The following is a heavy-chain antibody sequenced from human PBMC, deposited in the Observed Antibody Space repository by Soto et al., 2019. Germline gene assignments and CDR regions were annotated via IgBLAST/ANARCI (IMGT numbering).Heavy chain of an antibody. CDR3: AKENYRQERGSGPYYYYGMDV. CDR2: ISGSGGST. CDR1: GFTFSSYA. J-gene: IGHJ6*02. D-gene: IGHD1-7*01. Sequence: GGSLRLSCAASGFTFSSYAMSWVRQAPGKGLEWVSAISGSGGSTYYADSVKGRFTISRDNSKNTLYLQMNSLRAADTAVYYCAKENYRQERGSGPYYYYGMDVWGQGTTVTVSS. V-gene: IGHV3-23*01.